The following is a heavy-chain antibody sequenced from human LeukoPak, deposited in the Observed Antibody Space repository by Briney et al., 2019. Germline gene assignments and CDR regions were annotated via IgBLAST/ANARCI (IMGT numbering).Heavy chain of an antibody. CDR3: VRNRVAAAGIGGGLDY. Sequence: GGSLRLSCAASGFTFSSYWMHWVRQAPGKGLEWVSSISSSSSYIYYADSVKSRFTISRDNAKNSLYLQMNSLRAEDTAVYYCVRNRVAAAGIGGGLDYWGQGTLVTVSS. V-gene: IGHV3-21*01. CDR2: ISSSSSYI. CDR1: GFTFSSYW. J-gene: IGHJ4*02. D-gene: IGHD6-13*01.